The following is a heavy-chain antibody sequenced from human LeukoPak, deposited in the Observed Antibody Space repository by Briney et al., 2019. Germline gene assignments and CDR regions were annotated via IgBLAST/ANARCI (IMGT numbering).Heavy chain of an antibody. J-gene: IGHJ4*02. CDR1: GFTFNTYW. Sequence: GGSLRLSCAASGFTFNTYWMNWVRQAPGRGLEWVANVKQDGSETYYVDSVKGRFTISKDNAKNSLYLQMNSLRAEDTAVYYCARVGRTDFWSGYSTYYFDFWGQGTLVTVSS. CDR2: VKQDGSET. V-gene: IGHV3-7*01. CDR3: ARVGRTDFWSGYSTYYFDF. D-gene: IGHD3-3*01.